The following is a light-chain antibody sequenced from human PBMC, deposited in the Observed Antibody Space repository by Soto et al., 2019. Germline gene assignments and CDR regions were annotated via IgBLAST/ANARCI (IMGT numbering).Light chain of an antibody. CDR3: QKYAIAPRT. Sequence: DTQMTQSPSSLSASLGDRVTITCRASQDINNYLAWYQQRPGKVPKLLIYAASTLQSGVPSRFSGSGSGTDFTLTISILQPEDVATYNCQKYAIAPRTFGGGTRVELK. J-gene: IGKJ4*01. CDR2: AAS. CDR1: QDINNY. V-gene: IGKV1-27*01.